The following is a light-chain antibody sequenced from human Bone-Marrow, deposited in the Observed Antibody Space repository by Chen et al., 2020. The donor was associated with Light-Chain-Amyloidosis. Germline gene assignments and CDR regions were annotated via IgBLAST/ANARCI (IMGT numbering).Light chain of an antibody. J-gene: IGLJ3*02. CDR2: EDD. CDR3: QSYQGSSQGV. CDR1: SGSIATNY. Sequence: FMLTQPHSVSQSPGKTVITSCTRSSGSIATNYVQWYQQSTGSSPTTVIYEDDQRPSGVPVQFSGSIDRSSNSASLTFSGLKTEDEADYYCQSYQGSSQGVFGGGTKLTVL. V-gene: IGLV6-57*01.